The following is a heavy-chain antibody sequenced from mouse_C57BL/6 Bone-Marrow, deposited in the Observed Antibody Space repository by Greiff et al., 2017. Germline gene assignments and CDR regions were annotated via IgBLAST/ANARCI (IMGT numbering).Heavy chain of an antibody. J-gene: IGHJ2*01. V-gene: IGHV1-54*01. Sequence: QVQLQQSGAELVRPGTSVKVSCKASGYAFTNYLIEWVKQRPGQGLEWIGVINPGSGGTNYNEKFKGKATLTADKSSSTAYMQLSSLTSEDSAVYFCAARGYGFFDYWGQGTTLTVSS. CDR3: AARGYGFFDY. D-gene: IGHD2-2*01. CDR2: INPGSGGT. CDR1: GYAFTNYL.